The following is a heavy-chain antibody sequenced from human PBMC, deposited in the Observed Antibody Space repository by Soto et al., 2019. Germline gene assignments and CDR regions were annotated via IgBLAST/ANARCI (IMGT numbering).Heavy chain of an antibody. CDR2: IVVGSGNT. V-gene: IGHV1-58*01. CDR3: AAPRGQWEIPTDI. Sequence: EASVKVSCKASGFTFTSSAVQWVRQARGQRLEWIGWIVVGSGNTNYAQKFQERVTITRDMSTSTAYMELSSLRSEDTAVYYCAAPRGQWEIPTDIWGQGTMVTVSS. D-gene: IGHD1-26*01. CDR1: GFTFTSSA. J-gene: IGHJ3*02.